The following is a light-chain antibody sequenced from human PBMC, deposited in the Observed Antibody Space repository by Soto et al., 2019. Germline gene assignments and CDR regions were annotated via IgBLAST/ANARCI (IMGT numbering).Light chain of an antibody. Sequence: QSALTQPASVSGSPGQSITISCTGTSSDVGGYNYVSWYQQHPGKAPKLMIYDVSNRPSGVSNRFSGSKSGKTASLTISGLQAADEADYYCSSYTSSSTLVVFGGGTKLTVL. CDR1: SSDVGGYNY. J-gene: IGLJ2*01. V-gene: IGLV2-14*01. CDR2: DVS. CDR3: SSYTSSSTLVV.